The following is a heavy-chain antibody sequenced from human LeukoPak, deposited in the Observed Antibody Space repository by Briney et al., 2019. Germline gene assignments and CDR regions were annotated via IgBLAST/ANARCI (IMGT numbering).Heavy chain of an antibody. V-gene: IGHV1-18*01. J-gene: IGHJ5*02. CDR2: ISAYNGNT. D-gene: IGHD4-17*01. Sequence: GASVKVSCKASGYTFTSYGISWVRQAPGQGLEWMGWISAYNGNTNYAQKLQGRVTMTTDTSTSTAYMELRSLRSDDTAVYYCARASTVPYNYNWFDPWGQRTLVTVSS. CDR3: ARASTVPYNYNWFDP. CDR1: GYTFTSYG.